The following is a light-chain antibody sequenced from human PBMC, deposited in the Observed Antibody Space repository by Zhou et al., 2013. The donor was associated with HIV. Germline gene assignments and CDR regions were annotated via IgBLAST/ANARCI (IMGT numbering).Light chain of an antibody. Sequence: IQLTQSPSSLSASVGDRVTITCRASQGISSYLAWYQQKPGKAPKLLIYAASTLQGGVPSRFSGSGSGTEFTLTISSLQPEDFAAYFCQQIYRYPLTFGGGTKVEIK. V-gene: IGKV1-9*01. CDR1: QGISSY. CDR2: AAS. J-gene: IGKJ4*01. CDR3: QQIYRYPLT.